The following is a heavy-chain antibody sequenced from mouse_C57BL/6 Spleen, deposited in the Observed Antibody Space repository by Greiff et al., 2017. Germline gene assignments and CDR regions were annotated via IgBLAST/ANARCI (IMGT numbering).Heavy chain of an antibody. CDR1: GYTFPSYD. Sequence: QVQLQQSGPELVQPGASVKLSCKASGYTFPSYDINWVKQRPGQGLEWIGLIYPRDGSTKYNEKFKGKATLTVDTSSSTAYMELHSLTYEDSAVYFCARERFAYWGQGTLVTVSA. CDR2: IYPRDGST. CDR3: ARERFAY. V-gene: IGHV1-85*01. J-gene: IGHJ3*01.